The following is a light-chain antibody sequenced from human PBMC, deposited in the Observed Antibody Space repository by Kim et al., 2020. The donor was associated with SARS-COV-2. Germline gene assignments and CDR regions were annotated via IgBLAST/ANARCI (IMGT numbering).Light chain of an antibody. V-gene: IGLV2-14*03. Sequence: GQSISIACTGTSSNIGSYNYVSWHQQHPGKAPKLMIYDVNKRPSGISSRFSGSKSGSTAPLTISGLQAEDEADYYCSSFTTRSTLVFGGGTKVTVL. CDR1: SSNIGSYNY. CDR2: DVN. J-gene: IGLJ3*02. CDR3: SSFTTRSTLV.